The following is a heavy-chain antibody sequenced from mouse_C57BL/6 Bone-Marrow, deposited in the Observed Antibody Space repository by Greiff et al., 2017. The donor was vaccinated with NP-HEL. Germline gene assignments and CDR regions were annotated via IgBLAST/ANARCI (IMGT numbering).Heavy chain of an antibody. CDR3: ARKEKCITSVVARS. CDR2: IDPSDSYT. Sequence: QVQLQQPGAELVKPGASVKLSCKASGYTFTSYWMQWVKQRPGQGLEWIGEIDPSDSYTNYNQKFKGKATLTVDTSSSTAYMQLINLTTEDSADYYGARKEKCITSVVARSWGQGTTLTVSS. CDR1: GYTFTSYW. J-gene: IGHJ2*01. V-gene: IGHV1-50*01. D-gene: IGHD1-1*01.